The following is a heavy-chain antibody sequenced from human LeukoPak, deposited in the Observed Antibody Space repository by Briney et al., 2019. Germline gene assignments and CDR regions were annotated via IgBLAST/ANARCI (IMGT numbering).Heavy chain of an antibody. V-gene: IGHV4-30-2*01. CDR1: GGSISSCSYY. Sequence: SETLSLTCTVSGGSISSCSYYWGWIRQPPGKGLKWIGYIYHSGSTYYNPSLKSRVTISVDRSKNQFSLKLSSATAADTAVYYCASGYSSYDPLNYWGQGTLVTVSS. CDR2: IYHSGST. J-gene: IGHJ4*02. CDR3: ASGYSSYDPLNY. D-gene: IGHD5-12*01.